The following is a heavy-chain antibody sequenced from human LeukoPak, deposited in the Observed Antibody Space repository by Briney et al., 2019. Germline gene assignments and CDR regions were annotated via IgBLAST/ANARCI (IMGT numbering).Heavy chain of an antibody. D-gene: IGHD4-17*01. J-gene: IGHJ6*01. Sequence: PGGSLRLSCAASDFTSSRYSMNWFRQAPGEGLEWVSSISSGGHNIFYADPVKGRFTISRDNAKNSLHLQMNGLRVEDTAVYYCARHGDGFYNGMDVWGQGTTVTVSS. CDR3: ARHGDGFYNGMDV. CDR1: DFTSSRYS. CDR2: ISSGGHNI. V-gene: IGHV3-21*01.